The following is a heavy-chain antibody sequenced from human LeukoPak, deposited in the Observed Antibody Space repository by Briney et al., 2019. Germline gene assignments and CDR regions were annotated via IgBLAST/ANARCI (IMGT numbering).Heavy chain of an antibody. V-gene: IGHV3-9*01. Sequence: GGSLRLSCAGSGFTFNDYAMHWVRQAPGKGLEWVSGISWNSGSIGYADSVKGRFTISRDNAKNSLYLQMNSLRPEDTALYYCAKGGPIKVGATTPVDYWGQGTLVTVSS. J-gene: IGHJ4*02. D-gene: IGHD1-26*01. CDR1: GFTFNDYA. CDR2: ISWNSGSI. CDR3: AKGGPIKVGATTPVDY.